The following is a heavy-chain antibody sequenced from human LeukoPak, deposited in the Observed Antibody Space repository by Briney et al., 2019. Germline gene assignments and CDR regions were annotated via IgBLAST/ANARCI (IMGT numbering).Heavy chain of an antibody. D-gene: IGHD6-19*01. V-gene: IGHV4-4*02. Sequence: SETLSLTCTVSGGSISNYYWSWVRQPPGKGLEWIGEIYHSGSTNYNPSLKSRVTISVDKSKNQFSLKLSSVTAADTAVYYCARVKSISGWYVPRPFDYWGQGTLVTVSS. CDR3: ARVKSISGWYVPRPFDY. CDR2: IYHSGST. CDR1: GGSISNYY. J-gene: IGHJ4*02.